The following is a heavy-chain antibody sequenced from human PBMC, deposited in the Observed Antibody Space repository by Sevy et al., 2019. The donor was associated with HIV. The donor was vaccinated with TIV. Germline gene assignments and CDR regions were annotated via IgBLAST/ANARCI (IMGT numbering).Heavy chain of an antibody. CDR2: MYSDGST. J-gene: IGHJ4*02. Sequence: GSLRLSCAASGFPVSSNYMSWVRQAPGKGLEWVSVMYSDGSTYHADSVKGRFTISRDNSKNTLYLQMNSLRVEDTAVYYCARGSSGYGYGLDYWGQGTLVTVSS. V-gene: IGHV3-66*01. CDR3: ARGSSGYGYGLDY. D-gene: IGHD5-18*01. CDR1: GFPVSSNY.